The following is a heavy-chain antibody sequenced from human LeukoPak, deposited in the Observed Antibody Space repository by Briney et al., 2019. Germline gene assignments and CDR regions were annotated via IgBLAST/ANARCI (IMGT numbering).Heavy chain of an antibody. Sequence: GESLKISCKGSGYSFTSYWIGWVRQMPGKGLEWMGIIYPGDSDTRYSPSFQGQVTISADKSISTAYLQWSSLKASDTAMYYCAKGDDSSGYYLAEADAFDIWGQGTMVTVSS. CDR1: GYSFTSYW. V-gene: IGHV5-51*01. J-gene: IGHJ3*02. CDR2: IYPGDSDT. D-gene: IGHD3-22*01. CDR3: AKGDDSSGYYLAEADAFDI.